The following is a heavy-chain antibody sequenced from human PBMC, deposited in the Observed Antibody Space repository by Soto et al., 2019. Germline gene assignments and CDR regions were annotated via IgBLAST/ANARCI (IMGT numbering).Heavy chain of an antibody. CDR3: ARVSGSYYPNDAFDI. D-gene: IGHD3-10*01. J-gene: IGHJ3*02. CDR2: IIPIFGTA. CDR1: GGTFSSYA. Sequence: QVQLVQSGAEVKKPGSSVKVSCKASGGTFSSYAISWVRQAPGQGLEWMGGIIPIFGTANYAQKFQGRVTIXXDXSXXTAYMELSSLRSEETAVYYCARVSGSYYPNDAFDIWGQGTMVTVSS. V-gene: IGHV1-69*12.